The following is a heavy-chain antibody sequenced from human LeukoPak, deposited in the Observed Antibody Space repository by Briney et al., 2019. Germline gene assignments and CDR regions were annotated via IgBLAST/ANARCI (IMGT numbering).Heavy chain of an antibody. CDR3: ATGRSCSTCYLPDY. CDR1: GFTFSSYS. Sequence: PGGSLRLSCAASGFTFSSYSMNWVRQAPGKGLEWVANINQDGGEKNYVDSVKGRFTISRDNAKNSLYLQMGSLRAEDTAVYHCATGRSCSTCYLPDYWGQGTLVTVSS. D-gene: IGHD2-2*01. J-gene: IGHJ4*02. CDR2: INQDGGEK. V-gene: IGHV3-7*01.